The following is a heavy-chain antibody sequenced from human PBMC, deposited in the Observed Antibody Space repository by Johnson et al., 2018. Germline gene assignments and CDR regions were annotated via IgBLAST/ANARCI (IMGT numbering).Heavy chain of an antibody. J-gene: IGHJ6*03. CDR1: GFTFDDYA. Sequence: EVQLVESGGGVVQPGGSLRLSCAASGFTFDDYAMHWVRQAPGKGLEWVSGISWNRGSIGYADSVKGRFTISRDHSKNSLYLQMNSLRAEDTALYYCAKDTGGSIYYYYMDVWGKGTTVTVSS. D-gene: IGHD3-16*01. V-gene: IGHV3-9*01. CDR3: AKDTGGSIYYYYMDV. CDR2: ISWNRGSI.